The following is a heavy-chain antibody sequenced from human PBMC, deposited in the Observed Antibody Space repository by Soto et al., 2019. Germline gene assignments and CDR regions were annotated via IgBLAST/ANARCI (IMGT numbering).Heavy chain of an antibody. CDR1: GGSISSSSYY. Sequence: SETLSLTCTVSGGSISSSSYYWGWIRQPPGKGLEWIGSIYYSGSTYYNPSLKSRVTISVDTSKNQFSLKLSSVTAADTAVYYCARRGAHYYDSSGYYSDAFDIWGQGTMVTVSS. V-gene: IGHV4-39*01. D-gene: IGHD3-22*01. CDR3: ARRGAHYYDSSGYYSDAFDI. J-gene: IGHJ3*02. CDR2: IYYSGST.